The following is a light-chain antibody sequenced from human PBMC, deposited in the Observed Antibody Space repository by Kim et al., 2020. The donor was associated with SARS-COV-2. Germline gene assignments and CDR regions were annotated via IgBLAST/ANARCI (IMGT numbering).Light chain of an antibody. CDR3: QQANSFPIT. J-gene: IGKJ5*01. Sequence: ASVGDRVNITCRASQGFSSWLAWYQQKPVKAPKLLIYAASSLQSGVPSRFSGSGSGTDFTLTISSLQPEDFATYYCQQANSFPITFGQGTRLEIK. CDR1: QGFSSW. V-gene: IGKV1D-12*01. CDR2: AAS.